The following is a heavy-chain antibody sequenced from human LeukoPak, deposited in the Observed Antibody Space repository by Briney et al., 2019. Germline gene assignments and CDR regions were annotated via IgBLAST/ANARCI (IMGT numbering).Heavy chain of an antibody. J-gene: IGHJ4*02. CDR2: IYYSGST. D-gene: IGHD3-22*01. Sequence: SETLSLTCTVSGGSISSYYWSWIRQPPGKGLEWIGYIYYSGSTNYNPSLKSRVTISVDTSKNQFSLKLSSVTAADTAAYYCAREDHGSGYSLFDYWGQGTLVTVSS. V-gene: IGHV4-59*01. CDR3: AREDHGSGYSLFDY. CDR1: GGSISSYY.